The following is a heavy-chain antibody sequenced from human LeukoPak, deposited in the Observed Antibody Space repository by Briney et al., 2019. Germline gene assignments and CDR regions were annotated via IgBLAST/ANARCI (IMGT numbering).Heavy chain of an antibody. CDR2: INHSGST. J-gene: IGHJ4*02. CDR3: ARDNYGGNLDY. Sequence: PSETLSLTCAVYGGSFSGYYWSWIRQPPGKGLEWIGEINHSGSTNYNPSLKSRVTISVDTSKNQFSLKLSSVTAADTAVYYCARDNYGGNLDYWGQGTLVTVSS. CDR1: GGSFSGYY. D-gene: IGHD4-23*01. V-gene: IGHV4-34*01.